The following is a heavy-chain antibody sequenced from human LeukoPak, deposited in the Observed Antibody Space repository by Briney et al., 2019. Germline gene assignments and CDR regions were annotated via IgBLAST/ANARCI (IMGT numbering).Heavy chain of an antibody. Sequence: KSSETLSLTCAVYGGSFSGYYWSWIRQPPGKGLEWIGEINHSGSTNYNPSLKSRVTISVDTSKNQFSLKLSSVTAADTAVYYCARAGRPSLDCSSTSCPTYYYGMDVWGQGTTVTVSS. J-gene: IGHJ6*02. D-gene: IGHD2-2*01. CDR1: GGSFSGYY. CDR2: INHSGST. V-gene: IGHV4-34*01. CDR3: ARAGRPSLDCSSTSCPTYYYGMDV.